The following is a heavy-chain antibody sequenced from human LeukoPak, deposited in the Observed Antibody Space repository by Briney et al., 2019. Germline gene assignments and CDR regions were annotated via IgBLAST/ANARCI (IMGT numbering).Heavy chain of an antibody. CDR3: ARVDAAVAGPFDY. Sequence: GGSLRLSCAVSGFTFSSYGMHWVRQAPGKGLEWVAVISYDGSNKYYADSVKGRFTISRDNSKNTLYLQMNSLRAEDTAVYYCARVDAAVAGPFDYWGQGTLVTVSS. CDR1: GFTFSSYG. J-gene: IGHJ4*02. CDR2: ISYDGSNK. V-gene: IGHV3-30*03. D-gene: IGHD6-19*01.